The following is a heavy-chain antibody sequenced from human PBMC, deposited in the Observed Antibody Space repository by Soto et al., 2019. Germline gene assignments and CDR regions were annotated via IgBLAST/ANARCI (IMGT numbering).Heavy chain of an antibody. D-gene: IGHD3-10*01. V-gene: IGHV3-53*02. CDR1: GFTVSSNY. J-gene: IGHJ6*02. Sequence: EVQLVETGGGLIQPGGSLRLSCAASGFTVSSNYMSWVRQAPGKGLEWVSVIYSGGSTYYADSVKGRFTISRDNSKNTPYLQMNRLRAEDTAVEYWARDLRVDGSGRYYYGMDVWGQGTTVTVSS. CDR2: IYSGGST. CDR3: ARDLRVDGSGRYYYGMDV.